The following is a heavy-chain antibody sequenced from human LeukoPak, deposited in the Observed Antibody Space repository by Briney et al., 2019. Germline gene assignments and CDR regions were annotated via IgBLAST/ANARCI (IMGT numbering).Heavy chain of an antibody. V-gene: IGHV4-34*01. CDR3: AKAWGRYSYGYTGDYFDY. Sequence: PSETLSLTCAVYGGSFSGYYWSWFRQPPGKGLEWIGEINHSGSTNYNPSLKSRVTISVDTSKNQFSLKLSSVTAADTAVYYCAKAWGRYSYGYTGDYFDYWGQGTLVTVSS. J-gene: IGHJ4*02. CDR2: INHSGST. D-gene: IGHD5-18*01. CDR1: GGSFSGYY.